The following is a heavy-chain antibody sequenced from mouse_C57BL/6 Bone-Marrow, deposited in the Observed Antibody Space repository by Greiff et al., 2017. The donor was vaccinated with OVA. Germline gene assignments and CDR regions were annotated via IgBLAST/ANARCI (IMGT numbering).Heavy chain of an antibody. CDR2: IRNKANNHAT. CDR3: TRIRGKTGFDY. D-gene: IGHD4-1*01. CDR1: GFTFSDAW. Sequence: EVKLMESGGGLVQPGGSMKLSCAASGFTFSDAWMDWVRQSPEKGLEWVAEIRNKANNHATYYAESVKGRFTISRDDSKSSVYLQMNSLRAEDTGIYYCTRIRGKTGFDYWGQGTTLTVSS. J-gene: IGHJ2*01. V-gene: IGHV6-6*01.